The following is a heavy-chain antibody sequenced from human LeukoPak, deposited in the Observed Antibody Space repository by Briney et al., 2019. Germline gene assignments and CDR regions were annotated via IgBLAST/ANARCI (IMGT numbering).Heavy chain of an antibody. CDR2: IYSGGST. CDR3: ARGAAAGRFDP. Sequence: GGSLRLSCAASGFTVSSNYMSWVRQAPGKGLEWVSVIYSGGSTYYADSVKGRFTISRGNAKNSLYLQMNSLRAEDTAVYYCARGAAAGRFDPWGQGTLVTLSS. V-gene: IGHV3-53*01. CDR1: GFTVSSNY. J-gene: IGHJ5*02. D-gene: IGHD6-13*01.